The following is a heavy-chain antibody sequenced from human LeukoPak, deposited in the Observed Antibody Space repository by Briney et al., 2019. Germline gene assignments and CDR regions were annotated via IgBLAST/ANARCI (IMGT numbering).Heavy chain of an antibody. D-gene: IGHD5-18*01. CDR1: GYTFTSYG. J-gene: IGHJ3*02. CDR2: ISAYNGNT. V-gene: IGHV1-18*01. CDR3: ARGIQLWDTVYSAFDI. Sequence: ASVKVSCKASGYTFTSYGISWVRQTPGQGLEWMGWISAYNGNTNYAQKLQGRVTMTTDTSTSTAYMELRSLRSDDTAVYYCARGIQLWDTVYSAFDIWGQGTMVTVSP.